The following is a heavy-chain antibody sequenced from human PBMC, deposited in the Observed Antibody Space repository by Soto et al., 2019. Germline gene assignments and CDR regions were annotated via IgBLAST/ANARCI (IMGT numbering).Heavy chain of an antibody. Sequence: LSLTCTVSGDSINSGGYYWSWIRQHPGKGLEWIGYIYYLGRTYYNPSLKSRLTISLDTSNNQFSLKLSSVTAADTAVYYCARESWELLHAFDIWGQGSMVTVS. CDR3: ARESWELLHAFDI. CDR1: GDSINSGGYY. J-gene: IGHJ3*02. V-gene: IGHV4-31*03. D-gene: IGHD1-26*01. CDR2: IYYLGRT.